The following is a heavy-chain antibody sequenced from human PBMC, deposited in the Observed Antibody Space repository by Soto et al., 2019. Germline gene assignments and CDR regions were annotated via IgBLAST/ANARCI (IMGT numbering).Heavy chain of an antibody. D-gene: IGHD4-17*01. CDR2: ISSSGSTI. CDR1: GFTFSDYY. Sequence: GGSLRLSCAASGFTFSDYYMSWIRQAPGKGLEWVSYISSSGSTIYYADSVKGRFTISRDNAKNSLYLQMNSLRAEDTAVYYCARAIVDYGDYVFYMDVWGKGTTVTVSS. J-gene: IGHJ6*03. CDR3: ARAIVDYGDYVFYMDV. V-gene: IGHV3-11*01.